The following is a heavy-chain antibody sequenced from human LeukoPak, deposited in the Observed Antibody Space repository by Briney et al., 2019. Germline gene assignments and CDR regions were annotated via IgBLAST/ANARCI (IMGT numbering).Heavy chain of an antibody. CDR2: IYSGGST. CDR1: GFTVSSNY. J-gene: IGHJ3*02. CDR3: ARQSIAAFDAFDI. Sequence: GGSLRLSCAASGFTVSSNYMSWVRQAPGKGLEWVSAIYSGGSTYYADSEKGRFTISRDNSKNTMYLQMNSLRAEDTAVYYCARQSIAAFDAFDIWGPGTMVTVSS. V-gene: IGHV3-66*04. D-gene: IGHD6-6*01.